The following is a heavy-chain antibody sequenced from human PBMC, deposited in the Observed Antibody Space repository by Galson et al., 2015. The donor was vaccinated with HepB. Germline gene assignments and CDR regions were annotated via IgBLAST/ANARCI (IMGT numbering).Heavy chain of an antibody. D-gene: IGHD2-15*01. CDR2: ISADNGNK. V-gene: IGHV1-18*04. CDR3: ARDGVVSATGPPEY. Sequence: SVKVSCTASGYTFTSYGIRWVRQAPGQGLEWMAWISADNGNKNYAQKLQGRFTITTDKSTNTAYMELRSLRSDDTAVYYCARDGVVSATGPPEYWGQGTLVTVSS. J-gene: IGHJ4*02. CDR1: GYTFTSYG.